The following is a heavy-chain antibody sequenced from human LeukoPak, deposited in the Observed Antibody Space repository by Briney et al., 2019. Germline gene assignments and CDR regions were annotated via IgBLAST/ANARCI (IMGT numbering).Heavy chain of an antibody. Sequence: ASVKVSCKASGYTFTSYDINWVRQATGQGLEWMGWMNPNSGNTGYAQKFQGRVTITRNTSISTAYMELSSLRSEDTAVYYCARAISSSSLRYYYYYYMDVWGKGTTVTVSS. CDR1: GYTFTSYD. CDR3: ARAISSSSLRYYYYYYMDV. D-gene: IGHD6-6*01. V-gene: IGHV1-8*03. J-gene: IGHJ6*03. CDR2: MNPNSGNT.